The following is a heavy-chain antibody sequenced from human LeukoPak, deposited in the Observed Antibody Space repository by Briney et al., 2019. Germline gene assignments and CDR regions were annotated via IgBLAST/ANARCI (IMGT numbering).Heavy chain of an antibody. Sequence: ASVKVSCKASGYTFTSYYMYWVRQAPGQGLEWMGIINPSGGSTTYAQKFRGRVTMTRDMSTSTVYMALSSLRSEDTAVYYCARGSMAFGGVILDYWGQGTLVTVSS. CDR2: INPSGGST. D-gene: IGHD3-16*01. CDR1: GYTFTSYY. CDR3: ARGSMAFGGVILDY. V-gene: IGHV1-46*01. J-gene: IGHJ4*02.